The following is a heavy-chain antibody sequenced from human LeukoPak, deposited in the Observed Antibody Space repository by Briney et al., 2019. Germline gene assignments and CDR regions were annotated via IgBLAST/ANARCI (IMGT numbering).Heavy chain of an antibody. CDR1: GFTFSDYY. CDR2: ISGSGAGT. V-gene: IGHV3-23*01. D-gene: IGHD2-15*01. Sequence: GSLRLSCAASGFTFSDYYMSWIRQAPGKGLEWVSAISGSGAGTDYAGSVAGRFTISRDNSKNTLYLQMNSLRAEDTAVYYCAKDHCDIASCQIDYWGQGTLVTVST. J-gene: IGHJ4*02. CDR3: AKDHCDIASCQIDY.